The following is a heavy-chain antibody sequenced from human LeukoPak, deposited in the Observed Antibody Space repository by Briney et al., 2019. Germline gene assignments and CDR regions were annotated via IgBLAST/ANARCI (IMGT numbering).Heavy chain of an antibody. D-gene: IGHD6-25*01. CDR3: AKGSAASRPYYFDY. J-gene: IGHJ4*02. V-gene: IGHV3-33*06. CDR1: GFTFSSYG. Sequence: GGSLRLSCAASGFTFSSYGMHWVRQAPGKGLEWVAVIWYDGSNKYYADSVKGRFTISRDNSKNTLYPQMNSLRVEDTAVYYCAKGSAASRPYYFDYWGQGTLVTVSS. CDR2: IWYDGSNK.